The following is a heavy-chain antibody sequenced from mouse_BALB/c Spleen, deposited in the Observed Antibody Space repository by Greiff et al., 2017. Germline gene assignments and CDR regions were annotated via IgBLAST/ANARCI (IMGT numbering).Heavy chain of an antibody. D-gene: IGHD2-1*01. CDR1: GFTFTDYY. V-gene: IGHV7-3*02. CDR3: ARDENGNYWYFDV. CDR2: IRNKANGYTT. Sequence: EVQGVESGGGLVQPGGSLRLSCATSGFTFTDYYMSWVRQPPGKALEWLGFIRNKANGYTTEYSASVKGRFTISRDNSQSILYLQMNTLRAEDSATYYCARDENGNYWYFDVWGAGTTVTVSS. J-gene: IGHJ1*01.